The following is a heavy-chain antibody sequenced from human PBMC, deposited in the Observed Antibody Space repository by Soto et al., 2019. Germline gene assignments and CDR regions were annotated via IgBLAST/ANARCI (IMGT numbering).Heavy chain of an antibody. CDR1: GGSISSGGYY. D-gene: IGHD6-13*01. J-gene: IGHJ5*02. CDR3: ARVFSDSSSFFDP. V-gene: IGHV4-31*03. CDR2: IYYSGST. Sequence: SETLSLTCTVSGGSISSGGYYWSWIRQHPGKGLEWIGYIYYSGSTYYNPSLKSRVTISVDTSNNQFSLKLSSVTAADTAVYYCARVFSDSSSFFDPWGQGTLVTVSS.